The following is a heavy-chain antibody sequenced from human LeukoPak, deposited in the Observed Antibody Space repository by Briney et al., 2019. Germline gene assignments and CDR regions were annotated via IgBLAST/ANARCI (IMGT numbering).Heavy chain of an antibody. J-gene: IGHJ4*02. Sequence: GGSLRLSCAASGFTFSDYSMNWVRQAPGKGLEWISSVTSSGRYIYYADSVKGRFSISRDNAKNSLYLQMNSLRAEDTAVYYCARDYSSSSPDFDYWGQGTLVTVSS. CDR1: GFTFSDYS. CDR2: VTSSGRYI. D-gene: IGHD6-6*01. V-gene: IGHV3-21*01. CDR3: ARDYSSSSPDFDY.